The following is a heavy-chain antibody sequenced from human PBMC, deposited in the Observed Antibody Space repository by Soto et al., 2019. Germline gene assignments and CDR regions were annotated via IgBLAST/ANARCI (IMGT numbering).Heavy chain of an antibody. CDR1: GGSISSSY. Sequence: SETLSLTCTVSGGSISSSYWSWIRQPPGKGLEWIGYIYYSGSTNYNPSLKSRVTISVDMSKNQFSLKLSSVTAADAAMYYCARGRGTTMGTLNWGQGTLVTVSS. CDR2: IYYSGST. J-gene: IGHJ4*02. D-gene: IGHD1-1*01. CDR3: ARGRGTTMGTLN. V-gene: IGHV4-59*01.